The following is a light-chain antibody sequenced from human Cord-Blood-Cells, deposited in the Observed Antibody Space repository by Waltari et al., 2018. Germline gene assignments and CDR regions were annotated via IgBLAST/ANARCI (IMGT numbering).Light chain of an antibody. CDR2: GKN. CDR3: NSRDSSGNHWV. V-gene: IGLV3-19*01. CDR1: SLRSYY. Sequence: SSELTQDPAVSVALGQTVRITCQGDSLRSYYESWYQQKPGQAPVLVIYGKNNRPSGIPDRFSGSNSGNTASLTITGAQAEDEADYYCNSRDSSGNHWVFGGGTKLTVL. J-gene: IGLJ3*02.